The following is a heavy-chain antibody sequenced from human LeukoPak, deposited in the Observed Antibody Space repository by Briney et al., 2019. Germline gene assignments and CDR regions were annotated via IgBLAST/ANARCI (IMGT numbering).Heavy chain of an antibody. D-gene: IGHD3-22*01. J-gene: IGHJ3*02. CDR1: GGTFSSYA. V-gene: IGHV1-69*05. Sequence: SVKVSCKASGGTFSSYAISWVRQAPGQGLEWMGGIIPIFGTANYAQKFQGRVTITTDESTSAAYMELSSLRSEDTAVYYCATERITMIVVAPGGAFDIWGQGTMVTVSS. CDR3: ATERITMIVVAPGGAFDI. CDR2: IIPIFGTA.